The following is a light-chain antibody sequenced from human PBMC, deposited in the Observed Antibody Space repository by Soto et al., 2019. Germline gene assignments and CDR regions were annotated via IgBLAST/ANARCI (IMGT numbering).Light chain of an antibody. CDR1: QSVSSN. CDR2: GAS. CDR3: QQYNNWPPFIT. J-gene: IGKJ5*01. Sequence: EIVMMQSPATLSVSPGERATLSCRVSQSVSSNLAWYQQKPGQAPRLLIYGASTRATGIPARFSGSGSGTEFTLTISSLQSEDFAVYYCQQYNNWPPFITFGQGTRLEIK. V-gene: IGKV3-15*01.